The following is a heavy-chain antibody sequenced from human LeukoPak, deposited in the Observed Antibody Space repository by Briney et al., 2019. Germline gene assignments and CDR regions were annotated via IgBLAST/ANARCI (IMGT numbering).Heavy chain of an antibody. V-gene: IGHV4-61*08. CDR3: ARGLGYCNSINCFGP. J-gene: IGHJ5*02. CDR2: MYYSGST. D-gene: IGHD2-2*03. CDR1: GGSISSGGYY. Sequence: PSETLSLTCTVSGGSISSGGYYWSWIRQHPGKGLEWIGYMYYSGSTNYSPSLKSRVTISVDTSKNQFSLKLDSVTAADTAVYYCARGLGYCNSINCFGPWGQGTLVTVSS.